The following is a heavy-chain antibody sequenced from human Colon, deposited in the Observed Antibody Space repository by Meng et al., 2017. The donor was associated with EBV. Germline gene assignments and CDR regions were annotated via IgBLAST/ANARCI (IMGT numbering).Heavy chain of an antibody. Sequence: LHLQVPVPVLVSPSGTLSLTGHVSGGAISSISYYWGCIRQPPGKGLEWIGSIYYSGSTYYNPSLKSRVTISVDTSKNQFSLKLSSVTAADTAVYYCASPLGILGIVDLWGRGTLVTVSS. J-gene: IGHJ2*01. CDR1: GGAISSISYY. D-gene: IGHD7-27*01. V-gene: IGHV4-39*01. CDR3: ASPLGILGIVDL. CDR2: IYYSGST.